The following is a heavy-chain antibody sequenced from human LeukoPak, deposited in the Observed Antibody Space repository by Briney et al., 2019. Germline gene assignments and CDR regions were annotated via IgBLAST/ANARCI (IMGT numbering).Heavy chain of an antibody. CDR1: KFTFSSYG. CDR2: ISGSGGST. D-gene: IGHD3-10*01. J-gene: IGHJ4*02. CDR3: AKVRTMVRGTNFDY. V-gene: IGHV3-23*01. Sequence: PGGSLRLSCAESKFTFSSYGMHWVRQAPGKGLEWVSAISGSGGSTYYADSVKGRFTISRDNSKNTLYLQMNSLRAEDTAVYYCAKVRTMVRGTNFDYWGQGTLVTVSS.